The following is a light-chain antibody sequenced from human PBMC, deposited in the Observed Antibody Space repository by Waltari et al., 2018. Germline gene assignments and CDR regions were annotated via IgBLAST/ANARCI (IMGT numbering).Light chain of an antibody. CDR2: EAS. V-gene: IGKV1-17*01. J-gene: IGKJ2*01. Sequence: DIQMTQSPSSLSASVGDRVTITCRASQGITNDPGWYQQKPGNAPKRLIYEASSLQSGVPSRFSGSGFGTEFTLTISSLQPEDFATYYCLQHNAYPRTFGQGTKLEIK. CDR1: QGITND. CDR3: LQHNAYPRT.